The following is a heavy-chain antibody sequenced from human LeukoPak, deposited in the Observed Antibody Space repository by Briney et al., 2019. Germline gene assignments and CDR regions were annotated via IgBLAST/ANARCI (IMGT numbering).Heavy chain of an antibody. V-gene: IGHV3-66*01. CDR3: VKGRSSKISAAWDY. CDR2: IYSDDNT. Sequence: GGALRLSCAASRFTVSSNYMSWVRQAPGKGLEWVSVIYSDDNTYYADSVKGRFTISRDNSKNTLYLQMSSLITEDTAVYYCVKGRSSKISAAWDYWGQGTLVTVSS. D-gene: IGHD6-13*01. J-gene: IGHJ4*02. CDR1: RFTVSSNY.